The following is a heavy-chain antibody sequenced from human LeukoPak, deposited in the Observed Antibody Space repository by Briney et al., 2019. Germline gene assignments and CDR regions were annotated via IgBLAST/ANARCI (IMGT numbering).Heavy chain of an antibody. D-gene: IGHD6-19*01. V-gene: IGHV4-38-2*02. Sequence: SETLSLTCTVSGYSISSNYYWGWIRQPPGKGLEWIGSIYHSGSTYYNPSLKSRVTMSVDTSKNQFSLKLSSVTAADTAMYYCARDSSSGYYPGLYFQHWGQGTLVTVSS. CDR3: ARDSSSGYYPGLYFQH. J-gene: IGHJ1*01. CDR2: IYHSGST. CDR1: GYSISSNYY.